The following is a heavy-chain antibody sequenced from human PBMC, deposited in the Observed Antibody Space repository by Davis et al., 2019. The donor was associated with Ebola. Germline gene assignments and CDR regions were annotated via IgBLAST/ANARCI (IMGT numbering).Heavy chain of an antibody. CDR1: GYTFTSYY. D-gene: IGHD3-16*01. V-gene: IGHV1-2*02. CDR3: ARVLGRSERGYFDY. J-gene: IGHJ4*02. CDR2: INPNSGGT. Sequence: ASVKVSCKASGYTFTSYYMHWVRQAPGQGLEWMGWINPNSGGTNYAQKFQGRVTMTRDTSISTAYMELSRLRSEDTAVYYCARVLGRSERGYFDYWGQGTLVTVSS.